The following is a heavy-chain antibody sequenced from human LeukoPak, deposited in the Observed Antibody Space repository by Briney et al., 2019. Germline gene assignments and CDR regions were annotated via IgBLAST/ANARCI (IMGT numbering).Heavy chain of an antibody. CDR1: GYTFTRYY. CDR2: INPNSGGT. J-gene: IGHJ6*03. CDR3: ARVEARSQIYFYFYYMDV. Sequence: ASVKVSCKASGYTFTRYYMHWVRQAPGQGLEWMGWINPNSGGTNYAQKFQGRVTMTRDTSISTAYMELSRLRSDDTAVYYWARVEARSQIYFYFYYMDVWGKGTTVTVSS. V-gene: IGHV1-2*02. D-gene: IGHD1-1*01.